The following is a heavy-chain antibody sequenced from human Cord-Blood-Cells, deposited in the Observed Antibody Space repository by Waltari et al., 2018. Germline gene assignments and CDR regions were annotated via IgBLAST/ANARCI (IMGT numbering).Heavy chain of an antibody. J-gene: IGHJ4*02. CDR1: GYNFTGYY. D-gene: IGHD6-13*01. CDR2: INPNSGGT. Sequence: QVHLVQSGAEVKKPGASVKVSCKASGYNFTGYYMHRVRQAPGQGLEWMGWINPNSGGTNYAQKFQGRVTMTGDTSISTAYMELSRLRSDDTAVYYCARGGGSIAAAFDYWGQGTLVTVSS. CDR3: ARGGGSIAAAFDY. V-gene: IGHV1-2*02.